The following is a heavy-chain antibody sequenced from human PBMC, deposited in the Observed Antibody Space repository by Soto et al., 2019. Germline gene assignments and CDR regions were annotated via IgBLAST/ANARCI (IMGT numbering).Heavy chain of an antibody. CDR2: IFWDDDK. J-gene: IGHJ4*02. Sequence: KESGPTLVKPTQTLTLTCPFSGLSLSRSGVAVGWVRQPPGKALEWLALIFWDDDKRYSPALKSRLTVSKDTSKNQVVFTMTNVDPVDTGTYYCAHGTTSTTLLAYWGQGTPVSVSS. V-gene: IGHV2-5*02. CDR1: GLSLSRSGVA. D-gene: IGHD1-1*01. CDR3: AHGTTSTTLLAY.